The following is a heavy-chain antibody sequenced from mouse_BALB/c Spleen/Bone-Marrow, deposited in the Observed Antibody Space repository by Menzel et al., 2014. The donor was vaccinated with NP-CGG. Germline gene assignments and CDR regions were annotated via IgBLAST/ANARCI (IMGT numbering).Heavy chain of an antibody. Sequence: VQLQQSGAELARPGTSVKLSCKTSGYTFTNYWTQWIKQRPGQGLEWIGTIYPGDGDTRYTQKFKGKATLTADKSSSTAYMQLSSLASEDSAVYYCARSNYPYAMDYWGQGTSVTVSS. CDR1: GYTFTNYW. D-gene: IGHD2-5*01. V-gene: IGHV1-87*01. J-gene: IGHJ4*01. CDR2: IYPGDGDT. CDR3: ARSNYPYAMDY.